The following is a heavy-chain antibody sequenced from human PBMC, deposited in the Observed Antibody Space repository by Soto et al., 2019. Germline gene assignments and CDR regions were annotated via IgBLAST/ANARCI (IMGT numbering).Heavy chain of an antibody. CDR2: IWSDGTNK. Sequence: VAVIWSDGTNKYYADSVKGRFTISRDNSKNTLYLQMNSLRAEDTAVYYCARDYDSSGFYLQTYYFEYWGQGTLVTVSS. D-gene: IGHD3-22*01. CDR3: ARDYDSSGFYLQTYYFEY. J-gene: IGHJ4*02. V-gene: IGHV3-33*01.